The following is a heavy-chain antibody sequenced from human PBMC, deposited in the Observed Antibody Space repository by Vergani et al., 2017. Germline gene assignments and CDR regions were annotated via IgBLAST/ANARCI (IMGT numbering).Heavy chain of an antibody. CDR2: ISGDGGST. V-gene: IGHV3-43*02. J-gene: IGHJ6*02. Sequence: EVQLLESGGGLVQPGGSLRLSCAASGFTFDDYAMHWVRQAPGKGLEWVSLISGDGGSTYYADSVKGRFTISRDNSKNSLYLQMNSLRTEDTALYYCAKENGGGVYYYYGMDVWGQGTTVTVSS. CDR1: GFTFDDYA. D-gene: IGHD2-21*01. CDR3: AKENGGGVYYYYGMDV.